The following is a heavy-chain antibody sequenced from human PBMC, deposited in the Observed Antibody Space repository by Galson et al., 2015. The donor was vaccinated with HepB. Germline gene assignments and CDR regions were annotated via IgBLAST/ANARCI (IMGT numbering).Heavy chain of an antibody. D-gene: IGHD3-16*01. Sequence: SLRLSCAASGFTFSSYWMHWVRQAPGKGLVWVSRVNGDGSSANYADSVKGRFTISRDNARNTLYLQMNSLRADDTAVYYCARALMGVYGMDVWGQGTTVTVSS. CDR1: GFTFSSYW. CDR3: ARALMGVYGMDV. J-gene: IGHJ6*02. CDR2: VNGDGSSA. V-gene: IGHV3-74*01.